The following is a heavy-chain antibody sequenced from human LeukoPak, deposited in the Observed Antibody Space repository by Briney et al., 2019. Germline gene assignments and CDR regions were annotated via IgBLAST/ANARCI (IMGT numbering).Heavy chain of an antibody. CDR3: ASSRASYDILTGYYTPNNWFDP. V-gene: IGHV1-2*02. CDR2: INPNSGGT. Sequence: ASVKVSCKASGYTFTDYYMHWVRQAPGQGLEWMGWINPNSGGTNYAQKFQGRVTMTRDTSISTAYMELSRLRSDDTAVYYCASSRASYDILTGYYTPNNWFDPWGQGTLVTVSS. J-gene: IGHJ5*02. CDR1: GYTFTDYY. D-gene: IGHD3-9*01.